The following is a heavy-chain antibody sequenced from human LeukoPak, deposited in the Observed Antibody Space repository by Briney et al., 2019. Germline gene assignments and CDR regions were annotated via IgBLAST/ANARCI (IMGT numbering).Heavy chain of an antibody. Sequence: ASLQVSCKASGYTFTAYYMHWVRQAPGQGLEWMGWINPNTGGTNYAQKFQGRVTMTRDTSINTAYMDLSRLTSDDTALYYCARDHNSENWGSLGGWGQGTLVTVSS. J-gene: IGHJ4*02. CDR1: GYTFTAYY. D-gene: IGHD7-27*01. V-gene: IGHV1-2*02. CDR2: INPNTGGT. CDR3: ARDHNSENWGSLGG.